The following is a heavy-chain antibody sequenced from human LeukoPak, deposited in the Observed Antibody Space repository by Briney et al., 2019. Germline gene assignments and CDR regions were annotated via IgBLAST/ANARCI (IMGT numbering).Heavy chain of an antibody. CDR3: ARARYNYGFDDY. J-gene: IGHJ4*02. V-gene: IGHV1-2*04. D-gene: IGHD5-18*01. CDR1: GDTFSDYY. CDR2: ISPNSGGT. Sequence: ASVKVSCKASGDTFSDYYMHWVRQAPGQGLEWMGWISPNSGGTNYAQKFQGWVAMTRDTSISTAYLELISLRSDATAMYYCARARYNYGFDDYWGQGTLVTVSS.